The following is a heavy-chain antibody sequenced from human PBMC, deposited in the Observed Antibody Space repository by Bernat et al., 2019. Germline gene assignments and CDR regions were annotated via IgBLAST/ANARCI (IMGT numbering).Heavy chain of an antibody. Sequence: QVQLQQWGAGLLKPSETLSLTCAVYGGSFSGYYWSWIRQPPGKGLEWIGEINHSGSTNYNPSLKSRVTISVDTSKNQFSLKLSSVTAADTAVYYCARGEYYYDSSVTLDYWGQGTLVTVSS. CDR2: INHSGST. D-gene: IGHD3-22*01. CDR1: GGSFSGYY. CDR3: ARGEYYYDSSVTLDY. J-gene: IGHJ4*02. V-gene: IGHV4-34*01.